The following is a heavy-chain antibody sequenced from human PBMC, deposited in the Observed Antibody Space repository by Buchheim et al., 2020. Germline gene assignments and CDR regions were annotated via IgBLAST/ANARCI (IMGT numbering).Heavy chain of an antibody. Sequence: QVQLVQSGAEVKKPGASVKVSCKASGYTFTGYYMHWVRQAPGQGLEWMGWINPNSGGTNYAQKFQGRGTMTRDTSISKAYMELSRLRSDDTAVYYCARESVSASGSYPYWYFDLWGRGTL. J-gene: IGHJ2*01. CDR3: ARESVSASGSYPYWYFDL. CDR1: GYTFTGYY. V-gene: IGHV1-2*02. CDR2: INPNSGGT. D-gene: IGHD1-26*01.